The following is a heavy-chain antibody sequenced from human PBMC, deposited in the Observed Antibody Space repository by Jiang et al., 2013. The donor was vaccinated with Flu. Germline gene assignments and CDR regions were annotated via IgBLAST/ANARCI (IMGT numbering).Heavy chain of an antibody. D-gene: IGHD6-19*01. CDR2: IYSNGNI. Sequence: PGLVKPSETLSLTCAVSGPSISRFSWSWVRQSPGKGLEWIGDIYSNGNIEKNPSLKSRLTLSVDTSKNHFSLQLTSVTAADTAVYFCGKHTPGVQWLDPIDEWGQGIQVTVPS. V-gene: IGHV4-4*09. J-gene: IGHJ4*02. CDR3: GKHTPGVQWLDPIDE. CDR1: GPSISRFS.